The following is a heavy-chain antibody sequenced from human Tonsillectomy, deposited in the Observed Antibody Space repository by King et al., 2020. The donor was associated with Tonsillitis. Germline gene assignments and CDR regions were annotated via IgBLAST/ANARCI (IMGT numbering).Heavy chain of an antibody. Sequence: VQLAESGGDLVQPGGSLRLSCAASGFIFGNYAMSWVRLAPGKGLEWVSSISDSIGGTFYADSVKGRFTISRDNSRNTLYLQMNSLRAEDTAVYYCAKASMTTVTLCFFDYWGQGTLVTVSS. V-gene: IGHV3-23*04. J-gene: IGHJ4*02. CDR3: AKASMTTVTLCFFDY. CDR2: ISDSIGGT. D-gene: IGHD4-17*01. CDR1: GFIFGNYA.